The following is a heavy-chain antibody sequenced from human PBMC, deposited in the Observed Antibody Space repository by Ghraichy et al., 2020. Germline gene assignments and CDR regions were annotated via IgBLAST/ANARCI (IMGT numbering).Heavy chain of an antibody. D-gene: IGHD6-19*01. CDR1: GFTFSSYA. CDR2: ISGSGGST. Sequence: GGSLRLSCAASGFTFSSYAMSWVRQAPGKGLEWVSAISGSGGSTYYADSVKGRFTISRDNSKNTLYLQMNSLRAEDTAVYYCAKDWGYIAVAGTRFDYWGQGTLVTVSS. V-gene: IGHV3-23*01. J-gene: IGHJ4*02. CDR3: AKDWGYIAVAGTRFDY.